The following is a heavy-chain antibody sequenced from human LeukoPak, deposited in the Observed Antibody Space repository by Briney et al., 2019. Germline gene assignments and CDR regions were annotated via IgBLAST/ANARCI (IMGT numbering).Heavy chain of an antibody. CDR2: ISYDGSNK. Sequence: GGSLRLSCAASGFTFSSYAMHWVRQAPGKGLEWVAVISYDGSNKYYADSVKGRFTISRDNSKNTPYLQMNSLRAEDTAVYYCARGIDPGYSYGPFDYWGQGTLVTVSS. CDR3: ARGIDPGYSYGPFDY. CDR1: GFTFSSYA. D-gene: IGHD5-18*01. V-gene: IGHV3-30-3*01. J-gene: IGHJ4*02.